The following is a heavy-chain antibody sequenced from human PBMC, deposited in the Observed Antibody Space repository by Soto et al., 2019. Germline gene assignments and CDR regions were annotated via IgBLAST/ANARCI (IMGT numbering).Heavy chain of an antibody. J-gene: IGHJ4*02. D-gene: IGHD6-19*01. CDR1: GFTFSIYA. CDR2: ISYDGTTT. Sequence: QVQLVESGGGVVQPGRSLRVSCAASGFTFSIYAMHWVRQAPGTGLEWVAVISYDGTTTYYADSVKGRCTISRDNSKNTVYLQMNSLRDEDTAVYYCAKDRGPRMQWRIYPLDYWGQGTVVTVSP. CDR3: AKDRGPRMQWRIYPLDY. V-gene: IGHV3-30*18.